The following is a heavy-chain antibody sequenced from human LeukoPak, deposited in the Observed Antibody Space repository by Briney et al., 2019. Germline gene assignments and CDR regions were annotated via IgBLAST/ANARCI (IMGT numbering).Heavy chain of an antibody. V-gene: IGHV4-39*01. J-gene: IGHJ3*01. CDR3: ARGPNYYDSDV. CDR1: GDSFTSSPFY. D-gene: IGHD3-10*01. Sequence: TSETLSLTCTVSGDSFTSSPFYWGWIRQHPGKGLEWIGTIYYTGDTFYNPSLMSRVTITVDTSKNQFSLKLSSVTAADTAVYYCARGPNYYDSDVWGQGTMVTVSS. CDR2: IYYTGDT.